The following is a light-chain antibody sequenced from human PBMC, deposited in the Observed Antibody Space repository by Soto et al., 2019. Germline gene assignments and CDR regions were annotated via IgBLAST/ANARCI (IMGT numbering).Light chain of an antibody. CDR1: SSDVGAYKY. CDR2: DVT. J-gene: IGLJ1*01. CDR3: CSYAGSSYV. V-gene: IGLV2-11*01. Sequence: QSALTQPRSVSGSPGQSVTISCTGTSSDVGAYKYVSWYMQYPGTAPKLMIYDVTKRPSGVPDRFSGSKSGNTASLTISGLQAEDEADYYCCSYAGSSYVFGTGTKLTVL.